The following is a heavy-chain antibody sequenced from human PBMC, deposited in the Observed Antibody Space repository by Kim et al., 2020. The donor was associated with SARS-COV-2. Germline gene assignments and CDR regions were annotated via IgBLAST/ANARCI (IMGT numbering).Heavy chain of an antibody. D-gene: IGHD3-10*01. CDR3: ARAPYFGEHGYFDF. CDR1: GGSMSSGGYY. CDR2: IYYSGRT. V-gene: IGHV4-31*03. Sequence: SETLSLTCTVSGGSMSSGGYYWSWIRQRPGKGLEWVGYIYYSGRTYYNPSLKSRLTISQDTSENQFSLRLRSVTAADTAVYFCARAPYFGEHGYFDFWG. J-gene: IGHJ4*01.